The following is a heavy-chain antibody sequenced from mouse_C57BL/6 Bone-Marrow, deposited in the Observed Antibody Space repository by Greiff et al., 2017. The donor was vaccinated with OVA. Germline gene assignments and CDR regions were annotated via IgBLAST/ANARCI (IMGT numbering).Heavy chain of an antibody. CDR3: ARNEDYSNYVRFAY. CDR1: GFSLTSYG. CDR2: IWSGGST. D-gene: IGHD2-5*01. Sequence: QVQLQQSGPGLVQPSQSLSITCTVSGFSLTSYGVHWVRQSPGKGLEWLGVIWSGGSTDYNAAFISRLSISKDNSKSQVFFKMNSLQADDTAIYYCARNEDYSNYVRFAYWGQGTLVTVSA. J-gene: IGHJ3*01. V-gene: IGHV2-2*01.